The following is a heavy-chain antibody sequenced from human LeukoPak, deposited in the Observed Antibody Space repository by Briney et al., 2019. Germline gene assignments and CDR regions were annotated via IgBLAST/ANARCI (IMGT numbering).Heavy chain of an antibody. CDR3: ARRFTYYYDTSGSYYADY. J-gene: IGHJ4*02. CDR1: GYSFTTYW. V-gene: IGHV5-51*01. CDR2: TYPGDSNT. D-gene: IGHD3-22*01. Sequence: GESLKISCKGFGYSFTTYWIGWVRQMPGKGLEWMGITYPGDSNTRYSPSFQGQVTISVDKSISTAYLQWSSLKASDTAMYYCARRFTYYYDTSGSYYADYWGQGTLVTVSS.